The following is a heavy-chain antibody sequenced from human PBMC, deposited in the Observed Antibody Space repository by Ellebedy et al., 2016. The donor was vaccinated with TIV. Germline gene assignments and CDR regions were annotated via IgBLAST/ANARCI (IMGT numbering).Heavy chain of an antibody. Sequence: PGGSLRLSCAASGFTFSTYHMHWVRQAPGKGLEWVAVIWYDGTSKFYAESVKGRFTISRDNSQNTLYLEMNSLRADDTALYYCARELGGSGGSDFDYWGQGTLVTVSS. CDR3: ARELGGSGGSDFDY. J-gene: IGHJ4*02. CDR1: GFTFSTYH. V-gene: IGHV3-33*01. CDR2: IWYDGTSK. D-gene: IGHD2-15*01.